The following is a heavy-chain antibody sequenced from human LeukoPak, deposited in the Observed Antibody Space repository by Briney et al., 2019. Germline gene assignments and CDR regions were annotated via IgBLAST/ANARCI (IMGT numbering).Heavy chain of an antibody. V-gene: IGHV1-2*02. J-gene: IGHJ4*02. CDR2: INTKCGDA. D-gene: IGHD3-16*01. Sequence: ASVKVSCKASGSTFSDYHINWVRQASGQGPEWMGWINTKCGDAKYNQAFQGRVTMTRDTSISTAYMELNRLRSDDTAMYYCARGEYSNGYPYRLDSWGQGTLVTVSS. CDR3: ARGEYSNGYPYRLDS. CDR1: GSTFSDYH.